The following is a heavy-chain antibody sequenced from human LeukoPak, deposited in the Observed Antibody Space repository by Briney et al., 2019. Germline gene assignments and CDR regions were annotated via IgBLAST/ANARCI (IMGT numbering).Heavy chain of an antibody. Sequence: GGSLRLSCAASGFTFSDYYMSWIRQAPGKGLEWVSYISSSGSTIYYADSVKGRFTISRDNAKNSLYLQMNSLRAEDTAVYYCTRSDKGGPGRNPFDFWGQGTLLIVSS. CDR3: TRSDKGGPGRNPFDF. CDR2: ISSSGSTI. J-gene: IGHJ4*02. CDR1: GFTFSDYY. V-gene: IGHV3-11*01. D-gene: IGHD3-9*01.